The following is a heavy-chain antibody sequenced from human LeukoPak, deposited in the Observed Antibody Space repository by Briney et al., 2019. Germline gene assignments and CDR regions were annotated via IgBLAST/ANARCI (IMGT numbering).Heavy chain of an antibody. CDR2: IYTRGST. Sequence: SQTLSLTCTVSGGSISSGSYYWSWIRQPAGKGLEWIGRIYTRGSTNYNPSPKSRVTISVDTSKNQFSLKLSSVTAADTAVYYCARTLMGIVVVITPDDAFDIWGQGTMVTVSS. V-gene: IGHV4-61*02. J-gene: IGHJ3*02. CDR1: GGSISSGSYY. D-gene: IGHD3-22*01. CDR3: ARTLMGIVVVITPDDAFDI.